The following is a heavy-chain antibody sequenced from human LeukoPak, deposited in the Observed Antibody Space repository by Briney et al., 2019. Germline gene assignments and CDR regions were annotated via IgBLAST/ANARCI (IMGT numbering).Heavy chain of an antibody. CDR1: GYTFTGYY. Sequence: ASVKVSCKASGYTFTGYYMHWVRQAPGQGLEWMGWINPNSGGTNYAQKFQGRVTMTRDTSISTAYMELSRLRSDDTAVYYCARGTITDGYNYGNLFDYWGQGTLVTVSS. CDR3: ARGTITDGYNYGNLFDY. J-gene: IGHJ4*02. V-gene: IGHV1-2*02. CDR2: INPNSGGT. D-gene: IGHD5-24*01.